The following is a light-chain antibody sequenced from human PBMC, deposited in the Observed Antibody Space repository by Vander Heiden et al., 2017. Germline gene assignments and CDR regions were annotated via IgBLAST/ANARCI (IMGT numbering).Light chain of an antibody. Sequence: IQMTQSPSSLSASVGDRVTITCRASQSISDYLNWYQQKPGKAPKLLIYAASSLQSGVPSRFSGSGSGTDFTLTISSLQPEDFATYYCQQSYSTPYTFGQGTNVDIK. CDR2: AAS. J-gene: IGKJ2*01. CDR3: QQSYSTPYT. CDR1: QSISDY. V-gene: IGKV1-39*01.